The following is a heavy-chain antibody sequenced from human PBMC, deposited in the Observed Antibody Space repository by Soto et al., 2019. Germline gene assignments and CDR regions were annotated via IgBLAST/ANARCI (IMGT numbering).Heavy chain of an antibody. J-gene: IGHJ3*02. CDR2: VSPYNGDT. D-gene: IGHD2-8*01. CDR3: ARARGRRYCTNGVCPHNAFDI. V-gene: IGHV1-18*01. CDR1: GYTFTSYG. Sequence: ASVKVSCKASGYTFTSYGISWVRQAPGQGLEWMGWVSPYNGDTNYAQKLQGRVTMTTDTSISTAYMELSRLRSDDTAVYYCARARGRRYCTNGVCPHNAFDIWGQGTTVTVSS.